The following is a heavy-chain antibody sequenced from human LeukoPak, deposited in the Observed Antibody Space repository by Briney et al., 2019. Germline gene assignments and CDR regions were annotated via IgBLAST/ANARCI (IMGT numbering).Heavy chain of an antibody. D-gene: IGHD3-10*01. J-gene: IGHJ4*02. V-gene: IGHV1-69*01. CDR3: ASRDHYYGSGSYLGVDY. Sequence: VXVSCKASGGTFSSYAISWVRQAPGQGLEWMGGIIPIFDTANYPQKFQGRVTITADESTSTAYMELSSLRSEDTAVYYCASRDHYYGSGSYLGVDYWGQGTLVTVSS. CDR2: IIPIFDTA. CDR1: GGTFSSYA.